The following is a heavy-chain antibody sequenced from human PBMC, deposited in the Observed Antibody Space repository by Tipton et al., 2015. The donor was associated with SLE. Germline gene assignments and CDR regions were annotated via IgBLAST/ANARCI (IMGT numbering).Heavy chain of an antibody. CDR3: ARRGWVDAFDI. V-gene: IGHV4-4*07. CDR2: IYRSGRT. CDR1: GGAISTFY. Sequence: TLSLTCTVPGGAISTFYWSWIRQPAGKGLEWIGRIYRSGRTNYNPSLKSRVTMSVDTSRKQFSLKLTSVTAADTAVYYCARRGWVDAFDIWGQGTMVIVSS. J-gene: IGHJ3*02. D-gene: IGHD6-19*01.